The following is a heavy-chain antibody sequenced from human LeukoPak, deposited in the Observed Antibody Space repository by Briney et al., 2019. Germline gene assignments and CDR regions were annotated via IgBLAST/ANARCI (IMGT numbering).Heavy chain of an antibody. D-gene: IGHD2-15*01. V-gene: IGHV3-11*05. J-gene: IGHJ4*02. CDR1: GYTFSDYY. CDR2: ISDSSYYT. Sequence: KPGGSLRLSCAASGYTFSDYYMSWIRQAPGKGLEWVSYISDSSYYTKYADSVKGRFTISRDNAKKSLYLQMNSLRAEDTAVYYCSRAGCSGGRCYNFDYWGQGTLVTVSS. CDR3: SRAGCSGGRCYNFDY.